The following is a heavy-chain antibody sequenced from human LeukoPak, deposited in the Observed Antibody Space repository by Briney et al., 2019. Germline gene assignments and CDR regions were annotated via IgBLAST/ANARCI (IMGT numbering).Heavy chain of an antibody. CDR1: GGSFSGYY. CDR2: INHSGST. V-gene: IGHV4-34*01. D-gene: IGHD5-24*01. Sequence: KPSETLSLTCAVYGGSFSGYYWSWIRQPPGKGLERIGEINHSGSTNYNPSLKSRVTISVDTSKNQFSLKLSSVTAADTAVYYCARLIKNFYKGDYWGQGTLVTVSS. CDR3: ARLIKNFYKGDY. J-gene: IGHJ4*02.